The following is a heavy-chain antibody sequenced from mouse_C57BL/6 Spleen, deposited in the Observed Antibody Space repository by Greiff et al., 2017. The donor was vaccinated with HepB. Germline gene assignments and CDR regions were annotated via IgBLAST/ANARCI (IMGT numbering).Heavy chain of an antibody. CDR2: IYPSDSET. V-gene: IGHV1-61*01. CDR1: GYTFTSYW. CDR3: ARDYWDHWYFDV. J-gene: IGHJ1*03. Sequence: VQLQQPGAELVRPGSSVKLSCKASGYTFTSYWMDWVKQRPGQGLEWIGNIYPSDSETHYNQKFKDKATLTVDKSSSTAYMQLSSLTSEDSAVYYCARDYWDHWYFDVWGTGTTVTVSS. D-gene: IGHD4-1*01.